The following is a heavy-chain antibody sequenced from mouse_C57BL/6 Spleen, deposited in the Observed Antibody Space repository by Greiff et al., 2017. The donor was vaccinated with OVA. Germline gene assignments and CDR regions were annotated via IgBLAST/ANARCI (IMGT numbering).Heavy chain of an antibody. J-gene: IGHJ2*01. CDR1: GYTFTDYN. CDR3: ARWGYYGLDY. CDR2: INPNNGGT. V-gene: IGHV1-22*01. D-gene: IGHD1-1*01. Sequence: EVQLQESGPELVKPGASVKMSCKASGYTFTDYNMHWVKQSHGKSLEWIGYINPNNGGTSYNQKFKGKATLTVNKSSSTAYMELRSLTSEDSAVYYCARWGYYGLDYWGQGTTLTVSS.